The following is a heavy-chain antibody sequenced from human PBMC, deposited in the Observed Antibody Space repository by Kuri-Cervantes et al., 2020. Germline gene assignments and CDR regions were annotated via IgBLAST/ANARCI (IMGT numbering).Heavy chain of an antibody. CDR2: IYHGGST. D-gene: IGHD3-22*01. Sequence: SQTLSLTCAVSGYSISSGYYWGWIRQPPGKGLEWIGSIYHGGSTYYNPSLKSRVTISVDTSKNQFSLKLSSVTAADTAVYYCARGGYTGSRYYYYYMDVWGKGTTVTVSS. CDR1: GYSISSGYY. J-gene: IGHJ6*03. V-gene: IGHV4-38-2*01. CDR3: ARGGYTGSRYYYYYMDV.